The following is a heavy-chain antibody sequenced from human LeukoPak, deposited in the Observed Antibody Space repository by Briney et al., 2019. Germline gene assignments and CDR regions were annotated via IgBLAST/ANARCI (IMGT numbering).Heavy chain of an antibody. CDR1: GGSISSSSYY. D-gene: IGHD6-19*01. CDR2: IYYSGST. CDR3: ARDSDVAGRGNDY. Sequence: PSETLSLTCTVSGGSISSSSYYWGWIRQPPGKGLEWIGSIYYSGSTYYNPSLKSRVTISVDTSKNQFSLKLSFVTAADTAVYYCARDSDVAGRGNDYWGQGTLVTVSS. J-gene: IGHJ4*02. V-gene: IGHV4-39*07.